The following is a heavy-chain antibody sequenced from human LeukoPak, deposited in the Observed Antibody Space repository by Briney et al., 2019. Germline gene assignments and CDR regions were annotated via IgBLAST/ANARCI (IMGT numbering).Heavy chain of an antibody. CDR3: ARVWSGYSNFDY. V-gene: IGHV4-4*07. J-gene: IGHJ4*02. D-gene: IGHD3-3*01. CDR2: IYTSGST. CDR1: GGSISSYY. Sequence: NPSETLSLTCTVSGGSISSYYWSWIRQPAGKGREWIGRIYTSGSTNYNPSLKSRVAMSVDTSKNQFSLKLSSVTAADTAVYYCARVWSGYSNFDYWGQGTLVTVSS.